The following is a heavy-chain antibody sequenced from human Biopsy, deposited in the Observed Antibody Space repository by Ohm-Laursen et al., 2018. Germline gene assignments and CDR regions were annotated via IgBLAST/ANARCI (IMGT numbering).Heavy chain of an antibody. CDR2: IYHSGTT. Sequence: TLSLTCTVSGGSISVDGYYWAWIRQLPGKGLDWIGYIYHSGTTYYNPSLKSRLTMSVDTSKNEFSLRLRSVTAADTAVYYCARVGRAAPFDSWGQGTLVTVSS. V-gene: IGHV4-31*03. CDR1: GGSISVDGYY. CDR3: ARVGRAAPFDS. J-gene: IGHJ4*02. D-gene: IGHD6-13*01.